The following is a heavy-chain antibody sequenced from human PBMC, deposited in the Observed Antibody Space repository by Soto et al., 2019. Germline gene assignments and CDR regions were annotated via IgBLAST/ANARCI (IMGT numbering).Heavy chain of an antibody. D-gene: IGHD6-13*01. J-gene: IGHJ4*02. CDR2: ISGSGGST. CDR1: GFTFSSYA. CDR3: AKATRSIAAAGIFFDY. Sequence: GGSLRLSCAASGFTFSSYAMSWVRQAPGKGLEWVSAISGSGGSTYYADSVKGRFTISRDNSKNTLYLQMNSLRAEDTAVYYCAKATRSIAAAGIFFDYWAQGTLVTVSS. V-gene: IGHV3-23*01.